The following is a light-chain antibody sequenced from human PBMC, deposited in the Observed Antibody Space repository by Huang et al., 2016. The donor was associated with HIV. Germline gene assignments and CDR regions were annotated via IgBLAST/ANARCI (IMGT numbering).Light chain of an antibody. Sequence: DIQMTQSPSSLSAFVGDRVTITCQASQDISKYLNWYQQKPGNAPKLLTYDTSKLEAGVPSRFSGGGSGTDFTFTISSLQPEDIATYYCQQYDNLPLTFGGGTKVEIK. CDR3: QQYDNLPLT. J-gene: IGKJ4*01. CDR2: DTS. CDR1: QDISKY. V-gene: IGKV1-33*01.